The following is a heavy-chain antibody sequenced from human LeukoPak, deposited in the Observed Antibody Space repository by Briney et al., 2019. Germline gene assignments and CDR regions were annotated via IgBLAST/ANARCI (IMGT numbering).Heavy chain of an antibody. V-gene: IGHV1-69*04. J-gene: IGHJ4*02. D-gene: IGHD3-10*01. CDR1: GGTFSSYA. Sequence: GASVRVSCKASGGTFSSYAISWVRQAPGQGLEWMGRIIPILGIANYAQKFQGRVTITADKSTSTAYMELSSLRSEDTAVYYCPESNSGGGYFDYWGQGTLVTVSS. CDR2: IIPILGIA. CDR3: PESNSGGGYFDY.